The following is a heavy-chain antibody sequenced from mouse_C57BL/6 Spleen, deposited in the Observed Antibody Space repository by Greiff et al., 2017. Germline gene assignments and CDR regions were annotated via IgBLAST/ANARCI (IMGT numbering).Heavy chain of an antibody. CDR2: IYPGSGST. CDR3: ARLYDDYFDY. D-gene: IGHD2-14*01. J-gene: IGHJ2*01. V-gene: IGHV1-55*01. Sequence: VQLQQSGPELVRPGTSVKMSCKASGYTFTSYWITWVKQRPGQGLEWIGDIYPGSGSTNYNEKFKSKATLTVDTSSSTAYMQLSSLTSEDSAVYYCARLYDDYFDYWGQGTTLTVSS. CDR1: GYTFTSYW.